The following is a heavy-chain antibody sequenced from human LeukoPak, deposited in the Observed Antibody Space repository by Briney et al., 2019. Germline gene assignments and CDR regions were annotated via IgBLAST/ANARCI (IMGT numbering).Heavy chain of an antibody. CDR2: IRYDGSNK. Sequence: GGSLRLSCAASGFTFSSYGMHWVRQAPGKGLEWVAFIRYDGSNKYYADSVKGRFTISRDNSKNSLYLQMNSLSAEDTAVYYCARYDYVWGSYREYYYYYYMDVWGKGTTVTVSS. D-gene: IGHD3-16*02. CDR3: ARYDYVWGSYREYYYYYYMDV. CDR1: GFTFSSYG. V-gene: IGHV3-30*02. J-gene: IGHJ6*03.